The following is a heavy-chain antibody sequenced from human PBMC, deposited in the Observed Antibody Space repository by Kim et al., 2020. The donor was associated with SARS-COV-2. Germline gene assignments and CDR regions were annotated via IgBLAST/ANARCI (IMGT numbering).Heavy chain of an antibody. CDR3: ARTASTFKFPT. V-gene: IGHV3-48*01. Sequence: TTYYADSVKGRFTISRDNAKNTLFLQMSSLRADDTAIYYCARTASTFKFPTWGQGTLVTVSS. J-gene: IGHJ5*02. CDR2: TT. D-gene: IGHD2-21*01.